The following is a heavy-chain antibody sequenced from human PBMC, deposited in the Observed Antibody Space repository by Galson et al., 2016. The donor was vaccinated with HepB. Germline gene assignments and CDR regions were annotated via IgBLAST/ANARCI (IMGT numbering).Heavy chain of an antibody. J-gene: IGHJ2*01. V-gene: IGHV3-30-3*01. Sequence: SLRLSCAASGFTFNTYAVHWVRQAPGKGLEWVAVIPYDGSNKFYGDSAKGRFTISRDNSKNMLYLQMNDVRTEDTAVYFCARGRVSSFNTYWYFDLWGRGTLVTVSS. D-gene: IGHD6-13*01. CDR1: GFTFNTYA. CDR3: ARGRVSSFNTYWYFDL. CDR2: IPYDGSNK.